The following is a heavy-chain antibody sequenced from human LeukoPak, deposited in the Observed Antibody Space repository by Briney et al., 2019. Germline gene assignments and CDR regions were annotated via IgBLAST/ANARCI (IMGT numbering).Heavy chain of an antibody. D-gene: IGHD3-10*01. J-gene: IGHJ4*02. CDR1: GGSISCYF. V-gene: IGHV4-59*08. CDR2: IHYSGST. Sequence: SETLSLTCTVSGGSISCYFWSWIRQPPGKGLEWIGYIHYSGSTNYNPSLNSRVTISVDTSKNQFSLRLSSVTAADTAVYYCARYGITIVRGGKYYFDSWGQGTLVTVSS. CDR3: ARYGITIVRGGKYYFDS.